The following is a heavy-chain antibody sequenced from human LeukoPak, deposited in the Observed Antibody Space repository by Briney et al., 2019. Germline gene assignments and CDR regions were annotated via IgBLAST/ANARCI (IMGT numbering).Heavy chain of an antibody. CDR2: ISYDGSNK. J-gene: IGHJ3*02. D-gene: IGHD3-16*01. V-gene: IGHV3-30*18. CDR3: AKGGKGYPDAFDI. CDR1: GFTFSSYG. Sequence: GGSLRLSCAASGFTFSSYGMHWVRQAPGKGLEWVAVISYDGSNKYYADSVKGRFTISRDNSKNTLYLQMNSLRAEDTAVYYCAKGGKGYPDAFDIWGQGTMVTVSS.